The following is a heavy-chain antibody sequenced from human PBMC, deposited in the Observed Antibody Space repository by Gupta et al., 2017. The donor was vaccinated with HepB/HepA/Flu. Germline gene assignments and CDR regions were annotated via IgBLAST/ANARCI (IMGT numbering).Heavy chain of an antibody. CDR3: ALGWLAY. Sequence: EVQLLDSGGGLAQPGGSLRLSCAVSGLTVSRHDMSWVRQAPGKGLEWVSYFSGSGGSTYYADSVKGRFTISRDNSKNTLFLQMDSLRAEDTAVYYCALGWLAYWGQGTLVTVSS. V-gene: IGHV3-23*01. CDR2: FSGSGGST. CDR1: GLTVSRHD. J-gene: IGHJ4*02. D-gene: IGHD6-19*01.